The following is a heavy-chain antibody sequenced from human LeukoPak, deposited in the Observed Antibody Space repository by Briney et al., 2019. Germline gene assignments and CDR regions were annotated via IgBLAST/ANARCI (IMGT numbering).Heavy chain of an antibody. Sequence: GGSLRLSCVASGFTFSSSWMSWVRQAPGKGLEWVANIKQDGSEKSYVESVRGRFTISRDNAKNSLYLQLNSLRAEDTAVYYCARAPWIQPYYFDYWGQGTLVTVSS. D-gene: IGHD5-18*01. CDR1: GFTFSSSW. V-gene: IGHV3-7*03. CDR3: ARAPWIQPYYFDY. J-gene: IGHJ4*02. CDR2: IKQDGSEK.